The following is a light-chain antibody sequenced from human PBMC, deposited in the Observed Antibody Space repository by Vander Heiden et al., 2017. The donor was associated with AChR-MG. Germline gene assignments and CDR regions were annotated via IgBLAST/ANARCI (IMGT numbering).Light chain of an antibody. CDR3: QQFGRL. CDR2: DTS. CDR1: QTIGTAY. Sequence: EIVLTQSPGTLSLSPGDRATLSCRASQTIGTAYLAWYQQRRGQAPRLLIYDTSSRAPGIPDRFSGSGSGTDFTLTISRLEPEDFAVYYCQQFGRLFGHETKVDIK. J-gene: IGKJ3*01. V-gene: IGKV3-20*01.